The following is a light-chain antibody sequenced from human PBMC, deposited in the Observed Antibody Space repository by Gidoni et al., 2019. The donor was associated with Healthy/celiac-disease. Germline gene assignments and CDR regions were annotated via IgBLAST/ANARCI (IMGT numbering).Light chain of an antibody. Sequence: DIAMAQSPLSLPVTPGEPASISGRSSQGLLHSNGYNYLDWYLQKPGQSPQLLIYLGSNRASGVPDRFSGSGSGTDFTLKISRVEAEDVGVYYCMQALQTPLTFGGXTKVEIK. CDR1: QGLLHSNGYNY. CDR2: LGS. J-gene: IGKJ4*01. CDR3: MQALQTPLT. V-gene: IGKV2-28*01.